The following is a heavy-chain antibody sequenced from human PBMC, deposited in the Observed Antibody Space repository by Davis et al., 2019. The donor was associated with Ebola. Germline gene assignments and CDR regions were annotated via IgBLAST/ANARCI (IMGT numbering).Heavy chain of an antibody. CDR1: GYTLSDYG. Sequence: ASVKVSCKSSGYTLSDYGISWVRQAPGHGLEWMGWISTYNGDTHFAQKLQGRVTMTTDTSTSTAYMELRSLRSDDTAVYYCARDLGEDIVVVPAAIVFDPWGQGTLVTVSS. V-gene: IGHV1-18*01. CDR2: ISTYNGDT. J-gene: IGHJ5*02. CDR3: ARDLGEDIVVVPAAIVFDP. D-gene: IGHD2-2*01.